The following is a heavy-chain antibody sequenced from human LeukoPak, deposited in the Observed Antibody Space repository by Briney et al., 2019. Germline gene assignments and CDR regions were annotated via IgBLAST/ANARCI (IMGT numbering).Heavy chain of an antibody. D-gene: IGHD5-12*01. CDR3: ARAGRGYSGYDPSSYYMDV. V-gene: IGHV3-11*01. J-gene: IGHJ6*03. CDR1: GFTFSDYY. CDR2: ISSSGSTI. Sequence: GGSLRLSCAASGFTFSDYYMSWIRQAPGKGLEWVSYISSSGSTIYYADSVKGRFTISRGNAKNSLYLQMNSLRAKDTAVYYCARAGRGYSGYDPSSYYMDVWGKGTTVTVSS.